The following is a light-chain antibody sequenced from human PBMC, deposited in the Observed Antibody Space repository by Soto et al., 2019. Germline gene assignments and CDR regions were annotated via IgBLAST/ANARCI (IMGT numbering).Light chain of an antibody. CDR1: SSDVGVYNY. V-gene: IGLV2-11*01. J-gene: IGLJ3*02. Sequence: QSALTQPRSVSGSPGQSVTISCTGTSSDVGVYNYVSWYQQHPGKAPQLVIYDVIKRPSGVPYRFSGSKSGNTASLTISGRQAEDEADYYCCSYAGSSLWVFGGGTQLTVL. CDR2: DVI. CDR3: CSYAGSSLWV.